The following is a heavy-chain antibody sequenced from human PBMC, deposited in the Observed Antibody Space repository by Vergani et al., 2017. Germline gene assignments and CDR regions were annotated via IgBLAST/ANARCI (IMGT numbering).Heavy chain of an antibody. D-gene: IGHD2-21*01. CDR3: ASSIGYCAGATCRAYYFDH. CDR2: LNPNTGHT. V-gene: IGHV1-46*02. J-gene: IGHJ5*02. Sequence: QVQLVESGAEVRKPGASVTVSCPASGYIFKNYYIHWLRQAPGQAFEWMGILNPNTGHTTSAQQFMGRVDMTRDPSTDTSTRTVHMTLSSLRSEDTAVYYCASSIGYCAGATCRAYYFDHLGQGTRVTVSS. CDR1: GYIFKNYY.